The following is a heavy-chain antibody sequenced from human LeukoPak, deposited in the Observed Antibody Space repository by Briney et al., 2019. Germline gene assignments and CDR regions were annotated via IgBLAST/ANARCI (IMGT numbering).Heavy chain of an antibody. CDR2: IYPGDSDT. CDR3: ARRELGILYYFDY. Sequence: GESLKISCKGSGYNFNTFWIGWVRQVPGKGLEWMGIIYPGDSDTTYSPSFQGQVTISADKSISTAYLQWSSLKASDTAMYYCARRELGILYYFDYWGQGTLVTVSS. J-gene: IGHJ4*02. D-gene: IGHD7-27*01. CDR1: GYNFNTFW. V-gene: IGHV5-51*01.